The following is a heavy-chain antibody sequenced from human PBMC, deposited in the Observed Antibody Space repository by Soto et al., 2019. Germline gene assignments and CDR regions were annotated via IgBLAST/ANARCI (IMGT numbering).Heavy chain of an antibody. J-gene: IGHJ4*02. CDR2: INHSGST. CDR1: GGSFSGYY. Sequence: SETLSLTCAVYGGSFSGYYWSWIRQPPGKGLEWIGEINHSGSTNYNPSLKSRVTISVDTSKNQFSLKLSSVTAADTAVYYCARGRPGRGDFDYWGQGTLVT. V-gene: IGHV4-34*01. CDR3: ARGRPGRGDFDY.